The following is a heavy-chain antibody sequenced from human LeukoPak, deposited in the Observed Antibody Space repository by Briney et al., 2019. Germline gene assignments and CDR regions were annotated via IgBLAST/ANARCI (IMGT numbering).Heavy chain of an antibody. CDR2: IKSKTDGGTT. Sequence: GGSLRLSCAASGFTFSNAWMSWVRQAPGKGLEWVDRIKSKTDGGTTDYAAPVKGRFTISRDDSKSTLYLQMNSLKTEDTAVYYCTTDVNGSGWYDEVLFDYWGQGTLVTVSS. CDR1: GFTFSNAW. D-gene: IGHD6-19*01. CDR3: TTDVNGSGWYDEVLFDY. J-gene: IGHJ4*02. V-gene: IGHV3-15*01.